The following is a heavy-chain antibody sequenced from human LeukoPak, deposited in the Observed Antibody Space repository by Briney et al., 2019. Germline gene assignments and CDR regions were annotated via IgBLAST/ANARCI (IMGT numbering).Heavy chain of an antibody. CDR2: ISAYSGNT. J-gene: IGHJ6*03. CDR1: GYTFTSYG. V-gene: IGHV1-18*01. D-gene: IGHD2-15*01. Sequence: ASVKVSCKASGYTFTSYGISWVRQAPGQGLEWMGWISAYSGNTNYAQKLQGRVTMATDTSTSTAYMELRSLRSDDTAVYYCARGPIVHYYMDVWGKGTTVTVSS. CDR3: ARGPIVHYYMDV.